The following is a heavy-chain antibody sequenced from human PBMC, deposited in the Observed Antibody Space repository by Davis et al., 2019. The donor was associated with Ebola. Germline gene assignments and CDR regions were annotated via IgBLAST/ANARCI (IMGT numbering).Heavy chain of an antibody. V-gene: IGHV4-39*07. CDR2: INHSGST. D-gene: IGHD6-19*01. Sequence: PSETLSLTCTVSGGSISSGDYYWSWIRQPPGKGLEWIGEINHSGSTNYNPSLKSRVTISVDTSKNQFSLKLSSVTAADTAVYYCAVYSGWQLDYWGQGTLVTVSS. J-gene: IGHJ4*02. CDR1: GGSISSGDYY. CDR3: AVYSGWQLDY.